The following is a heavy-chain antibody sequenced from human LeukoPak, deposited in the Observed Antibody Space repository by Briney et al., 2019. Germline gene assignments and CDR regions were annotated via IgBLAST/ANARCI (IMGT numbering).Heavy chain of an antibody. D-gene: IGHD5-18*01. CDR1: GYSFTGYY. J-gene: IGHJ5*02. CDR2: INPNSGVT. Sequence: ASVKVSCKSPGYSFTGYYMHWVRQAPGQGLEWMGWINPNSGVTDFAQKFQGRVTMTRDTSISTAYMELSRLTSDDTAVYYCARDFRAAMVSDWFDPWGQGTLVTVSS. CDR3: ARDFRAAMVSDWFDP. V-gene: IGHV1-2*02.